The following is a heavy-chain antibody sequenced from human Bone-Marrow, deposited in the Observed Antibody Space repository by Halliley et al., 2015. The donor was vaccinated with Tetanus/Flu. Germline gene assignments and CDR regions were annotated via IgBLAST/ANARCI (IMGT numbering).Heavy chain of an antibody. V-gene: IGHV4-59*08. Sequence: EWIGYIYYRGTPAHTPPLKRRAPISVDTSKTQFSRRLSSGTAADTAVYYCARHTGALDWFDPWGQGTLVTVSS. CDR3: ARHTGALDWFDP. J-gene: IGHJ5*02. D-gene: IGHD1-26*01. CDR2: IYYRGTP.